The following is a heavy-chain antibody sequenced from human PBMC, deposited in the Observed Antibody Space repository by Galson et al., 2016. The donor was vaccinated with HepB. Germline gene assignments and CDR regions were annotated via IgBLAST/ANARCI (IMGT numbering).Heavy chain of an antibody. J-gene: IGHJ4*02. D-gene: IGHD2-15*01. CDR1: GFSFSNYA. CDR2: ITGSGGWI. V-gene: IGHV3-23*01. Sequence: SLRLSCAGSGFSFSNYAMSWVRQAPGKGLEWVSTITGSGGWIKYADSVKGRLITSRDNSKNTLYLQLNSLRAEDTAVYYCAKDGGYCSDATCYYRNSWGQGTLVTVST. CDR3: AKDGGYCSDATCYYRNS.